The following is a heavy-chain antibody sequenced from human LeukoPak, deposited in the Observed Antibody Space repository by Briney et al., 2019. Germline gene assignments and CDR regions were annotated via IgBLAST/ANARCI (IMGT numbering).Heavy chain of an antibody. D-gene: IGHD3-3*01. CDR1: GYTFSGYY. CDR3: ASSRFLEWLYLLDY. CDR2: INTNSGGT. Sequence: ASVKVSCKASGYTFSGYYIHWVRRAPGQGLEWMGWINTNSGGTKYAQRFQGRVTMTRDTSISTAYMEVSRLRSDDTAVYFCASSRFLEWLYLLDYWGRGTLVTVSS. J-gene: IGHJ4*02. V-gene: IGHV1-2*02.